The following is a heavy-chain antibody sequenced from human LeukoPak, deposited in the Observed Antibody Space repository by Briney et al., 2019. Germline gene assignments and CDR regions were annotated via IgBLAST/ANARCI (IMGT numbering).Heavy chain of an antibody. CDR2: IYYSGST. CDR3: ARHRGVSSYYYYMDV. J-gene: IGHJ6*03. V-gene: IGHV4-39*01. D-gene: IGHD3-10*01. CDR1: GGSISSSSYY. Sequence: SETLSLTCTVSGGSISSSSYYWGWIRQPPGKGLEWIGSIYYSGSTYYNPSLKSRVTMSVDTSKNQFSLKLSSVTAADTAVYYCARHRGVSSYYYYMDVWGKGTTVTVSS.